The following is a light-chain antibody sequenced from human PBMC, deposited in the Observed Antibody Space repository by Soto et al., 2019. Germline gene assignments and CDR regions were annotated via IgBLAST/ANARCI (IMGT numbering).Light chain of an antibody. CDR2: GAS. Sequence: EIVMTQSPATLSVSPGERATLSCRASQSISSNLVWYQQKPGQAPRLLIYGASTRATGISARFSGSGSGTEFTLTISSLHSDDFALYYFQQYNNCPQTFGQGTKVEIK. CDR3: QQYNNCPQT. CDR1: QSISSN. V-gene: IGKV3-15*01. J-gene: IGKJ1*01.